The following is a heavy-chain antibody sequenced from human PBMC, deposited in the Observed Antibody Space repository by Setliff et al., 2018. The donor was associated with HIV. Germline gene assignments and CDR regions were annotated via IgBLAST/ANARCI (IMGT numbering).Heavy chain of an antibody. V-gene: IGHV1-2*02. CDR3: VTSPGSFTSVDETEAGDY. CDR1: GNSFNGDF. Sequence: SCKALGNSFNGDFLNWVRQAPGQGLEWMGNIKLSSGGTKFAQKFLGRVTMTRDTSTNTAFMELRRLNSDDTATYFCVTSPGSFTSVDETEAGDYWGQGTLVTVSS. J-gene: IGHJ4*02. D-gene: IGHD6-25*01. CDR2: IKLSSGGT.